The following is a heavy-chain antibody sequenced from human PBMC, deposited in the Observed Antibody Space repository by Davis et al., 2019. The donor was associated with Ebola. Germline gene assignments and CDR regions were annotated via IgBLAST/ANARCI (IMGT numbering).Heavy chain of an antibody. Sequence: GESLKISCAASGLTFSRYVLTWVRQAPGKGPEWVSVISRGGGTTFYADSVKGRFTISRDNAKSVLYLQMNSLRVEETAVYYCASDRGYSSGSGTYPVFWGQGTLVTVSS. V-gene: IGHV3-23*01. CDR1: GLTFSRYV. CDR3: ASDRGYSSGSGTYPVF. CDR2: ISRGGGTT. D-gene: IGHD3-10*01. J-gene: IGHJ4*02.